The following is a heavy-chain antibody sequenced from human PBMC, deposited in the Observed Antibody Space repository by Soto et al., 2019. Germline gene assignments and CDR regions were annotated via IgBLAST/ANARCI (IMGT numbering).Heavy chain of an antibody. CDR1: GFTFSSYA. Sequence: EVQLLESGGGLVQPGGSLRLSCAASGFTFSSYAMSWVRQAPGKGLEWVSAISGSGGITYYADSVKGRFTISRDNSKNTLYLQMNSLRAEDTAVYYCAKDPMITFGGVIVIPTDAFDIWGQGTMVTVSS. D-gene: IGHD3-16*02. CDR3: AKDPMITFGGVIVIPTDAFDI. J-gene: IGHJ3*02. CDR2: ISGSGGIT. V-gene: IGHV3-23*01.